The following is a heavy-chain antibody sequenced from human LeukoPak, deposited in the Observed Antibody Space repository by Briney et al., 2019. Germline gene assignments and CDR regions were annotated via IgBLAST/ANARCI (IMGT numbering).Heavy chain of an antibody. D-gene: IGHD1-26*01. Sequence: PSQTLSLTCTVSGGSISSGSYYWRWLRQPAGKGLEWIGRIYTSGSTNYNPSLKSRVTISVDTSKNQFSLKLSSVTAADTAVYYRARERSGSYYLDAFDIWGQGTMVTVSS. CDR3: ARERSGSYYLDAFDI. V-gene: IGHV4-61*02. J-gene: IGHJ3*02. CDR2: IYTSGST. CDR1: GGSISSGSYY.